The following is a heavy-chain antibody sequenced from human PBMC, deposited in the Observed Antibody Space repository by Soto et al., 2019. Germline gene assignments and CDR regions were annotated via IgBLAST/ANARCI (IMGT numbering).Heavy chain of an antibody. Sequence: GASVKVSCKASGYTFSSYGMHWLRLAPGQRLEWMGWINTGNGITKYPQNFQGRVSITRDTPATTVYMELSSLRSEDTAVYDCARGRILYYLMDVWGQGTMVTVS. CDR1: GYTFSSYG. J-gene: IGHJ6*02. V-gene: IGHV1-3*04. D-gene: IGHD2-15*01. CDR2: INTGNGIT. CDR3: ARGRILYYLMDV.